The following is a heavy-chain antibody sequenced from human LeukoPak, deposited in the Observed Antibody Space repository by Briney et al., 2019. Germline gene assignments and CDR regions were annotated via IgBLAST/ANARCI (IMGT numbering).Heavy chain of an antibody. CDR3: ARGVSATGPEI. Sequence: GGSLRLSCVASGFTFSNYWMHWVRQAPGKGLVWVSRIKTDGSSTDYADSVKGRFTISRDNAKNTMYLQMDSLRAEDTAVYYCARGVSATGPEIWGLGTMVTVSS. J-gene: IGHJ3*02. V-gene: IGHV3-74*01. CDR1: GFTFSNYW. D-gene: IGHD5/OR15-5a*01. CDR2: IKTDGSST.